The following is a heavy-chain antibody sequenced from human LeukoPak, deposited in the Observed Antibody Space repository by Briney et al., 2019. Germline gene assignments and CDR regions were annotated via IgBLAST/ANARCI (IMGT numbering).Heavy chain of an antibody. D-gene: IGHD4-17*01. V-gene: IGHV3-48*04. CDR1: GFTFSSYS. Sequence: GGSLRLSCAASGFTFSSYSMNWVRQAPGKGLEWVSYISSSSSTIYYADSVKGRFTISRDNAKNSLYLQMNSLRAEDTAVYYCARTATGAVTTESLVIWFDPWGQGTLVTVSS. CDR3: ARTATGAVTTESLVIWFDP. J-gene: IGHJ5*02. CDR2: ISSSSSTI.